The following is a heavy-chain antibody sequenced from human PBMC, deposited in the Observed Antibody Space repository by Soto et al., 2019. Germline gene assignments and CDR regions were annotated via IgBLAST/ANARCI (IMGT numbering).Heavy chain of an antibody. CDR3: ARDIRSAYFDY. V-gene: IGHV3-33*01. CDR2: IWYAGTNK. D-gene: IGHD2-21*01. J-gene: IGHJ4*02. Sequence: GGSLRLSCAASGFTCRNYGMHWVRQAPGKGLEWVAVIWYAGTNKYYADSVKGRFTISRDNSENIMYLQMNSLRVEDTAVYYCARDIRSAYFDYWGQGALVTVSS. CDR1: GFTCRNYG.